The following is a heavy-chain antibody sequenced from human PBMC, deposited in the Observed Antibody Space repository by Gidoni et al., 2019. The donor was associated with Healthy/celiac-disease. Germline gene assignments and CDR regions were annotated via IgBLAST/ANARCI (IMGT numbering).Heavy chain of an antibody. CDR1: GFTFSSSA. V-gene: IGHV3-23*01. CDR2: SSDSGGST. Sequence: EVQRLEAGGGLVQPGGCLSLSCAAAGFTFSSSAMRWVRQAPGKGLAWVSASSDSGGSTSYASSVTGRFTISRDNSTTTLYLQMTSLRAEDTAVYYCAKDFDCSGGSCSRLVDYWGQGTLVTVSS. D-gene: IGHD2-15*01. CDR3: AKDFDCSGGSCSRLVDY. J-gene: IGHJ4*02.